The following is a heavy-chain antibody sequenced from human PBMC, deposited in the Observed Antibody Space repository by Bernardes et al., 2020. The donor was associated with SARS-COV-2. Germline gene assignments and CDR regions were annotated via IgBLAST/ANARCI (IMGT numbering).Heavy chain of an antibody. CDR3: ARGWRENSFED. Sequence: GWSLRLSCVGSGFTFTTYSLSWVRQAPGKGLEWLLFISSGGDTIHDAYSVRGRFTVSRDDAKNSVYLQMNSLRAEDTAVYYCARGWRENSFEDWGQGVLVTVS. CDR2: ISSGGDTI. CDR1: GFTFTTYS. J-gene: IGHJ4*02. D-gene: IGHD2-15*01. V-gene: IGHV3-48*01.